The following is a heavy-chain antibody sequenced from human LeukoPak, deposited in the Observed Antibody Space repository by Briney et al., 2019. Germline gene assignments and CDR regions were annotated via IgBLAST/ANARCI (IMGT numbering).Heavy chain of an antibody. V-gene: IGHV3-11*01. CDR3: GKDVLAGGLDV. D-gene: IGHD1-1*01. Sequence: PGGSLRLSCAASGFTFSDYYMSWIRQAPGKGLEWVSYISSSGSTIYYADSVKGRFTISRDNAKNSLYLQMNSLRAEDTALYYCGKDVLAGGLDVWGQGTLVTVSS. CDR1: GFTFSDYY. CDR2: ISSSGSTI. J-gene: IGHJ4*02.